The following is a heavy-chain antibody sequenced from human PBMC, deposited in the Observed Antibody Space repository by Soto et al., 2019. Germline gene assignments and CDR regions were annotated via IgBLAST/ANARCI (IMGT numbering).Heavy chain of an antibody. V-gene: IGHV3-33*01. CDR2: IWYGASNK. CDR3: ARAFYDSGGYDAFDI. D-gene: IGHD3-22*01. CDR1: GFTFSNYA. J-gene: IGHJ3*02. Sequence: GGSLRLSCAASGFTFSNYAMHWVRQAPGKGLEWVAVIWYGASNKKYADSVRGRFTVSRDNSKNTLYLQMNSLRAEDTAVYSCARAFYDSGGYDAFDIWGQGTMVTVSS.